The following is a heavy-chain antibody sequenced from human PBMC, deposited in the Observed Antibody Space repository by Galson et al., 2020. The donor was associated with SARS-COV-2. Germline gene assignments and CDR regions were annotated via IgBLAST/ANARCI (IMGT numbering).Heavy chain of an antibody. CDR2: IYPGDSDT. V-gene: IGHV5-51*01. J-gene: IGHJ2*01. CDR3: ARRHYFDWYFDL. CDR1: GYSFTSHW. Sequence: GASLKISCKGSGYSFTSHWIAWVRQMPGKGLEWMGIIYPGDSDTRYSPSFEGQVTIAADKSISTAYLQWSSLKASDTAMYYCARRHYFDWYFDLWGRGTRVSVSS. D-gene: IGHD3-10*01.